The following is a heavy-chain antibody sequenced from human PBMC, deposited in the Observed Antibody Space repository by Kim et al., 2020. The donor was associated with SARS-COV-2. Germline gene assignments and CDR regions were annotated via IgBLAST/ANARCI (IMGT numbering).Heavy chain of an antibody. Sequence: ASVKVSCKASGYTFTSYAMNWVRQAPGQGLEWMGWINTNTGNPTYAQGFTGRFVFSLDTSVSTAYLQISSLKAEDTAVYYCARGGSVEGVYCSSTSCYHYYYGMDVWGQGTTVTVSS. D-gene: IGHD2-2*01. V-gene: IGHV7-4-1*02. CDR3: ARGGSVEGVYCSSTSCYHYYYGMDV. CDR1: GYTFTSYA. J-gene: IGHJ6*02. CDR2: INTNTGNP.